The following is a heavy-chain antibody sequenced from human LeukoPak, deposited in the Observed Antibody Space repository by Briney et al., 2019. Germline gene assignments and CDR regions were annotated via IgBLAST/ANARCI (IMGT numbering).Heavy chain of an antibody. CDR2: MNPNSGNT. CDR3: ARGEATFDP. Sequence: VASVKVSCKASGYTFTSHDINWVRQAPGQGLEWMGWMNPNSGNTGYAQKFQGRVTITRNTSISTAYMELSSLRSEDTAVYYCARGEATFDPWGQGTLVTVSS. V-gene: IGHV1-8*03. J-gene: IGHJ5*02. CDR1: GYTFTSHD.